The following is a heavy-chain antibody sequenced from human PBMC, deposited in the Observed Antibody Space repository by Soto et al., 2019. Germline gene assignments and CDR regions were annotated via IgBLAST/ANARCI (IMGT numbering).Heavy chain of an antibody. V-gene: IGHV4-59*01. D-gene: IGHD5-12*01. J-gene: IGHJ6*02. CDR2: IYYSGST. CDR1: GGSINDFY. Sequence: RASETLSLTCTVSGGSINDFYWTWIRQPPGKGLEWIGYIYYSGSTNYNPSLKSRVTISVDTSKNQFSLKLSSVTAADTAVYYCASSKGGYGHPYYYYYGMDVWGQGTTVTVSS. CDR3: ASSKGGYGHPYYYYYGMDV.